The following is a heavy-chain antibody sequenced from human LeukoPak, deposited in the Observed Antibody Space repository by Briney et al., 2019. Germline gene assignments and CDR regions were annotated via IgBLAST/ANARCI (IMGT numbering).Heavy chain of an antibody. CDR2: IYYSGST. D-gene: IGHD4-17*01. CDR3: ATEAGSYDYGDYRDLRNDAFDI. V-gene: IGHV4-61*01. Sequence: PSQTLSLTCTVSGGSISSGSYYWSWIRQPPGKGLEWIGYIYYSGSTNYNPSLKSRVTISVDTSKNQFSLKLSSVTAADTAVYYCATEAGSYDYGDYRDLRNDAFDIWGQGTMVTVSS. J-gene: IGHJ3*02. CDR1: GGSISSGSYY.